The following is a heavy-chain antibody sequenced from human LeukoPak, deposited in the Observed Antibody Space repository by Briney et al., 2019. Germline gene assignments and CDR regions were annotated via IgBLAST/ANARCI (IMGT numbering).Heavy chain of an antibody. CDR2: IYHSGST. CDR3: ASGVVPDGFDY. V-gene: IGHV4-30-2*01. J-gene: IGHJ4*02. CDR1: GGSISSGGYY. Sequence: PSETLSLTCTVSGGSISSGGYYWRWIRQPPGKGLEWIGYIYHSGSTYYNPSLKSRVTISVDRSKNQFSLKLSSVTAADTAVYYCASGVVPDGFDYWGQGTLVTVSS. D-gene: IGHD2-2*01.